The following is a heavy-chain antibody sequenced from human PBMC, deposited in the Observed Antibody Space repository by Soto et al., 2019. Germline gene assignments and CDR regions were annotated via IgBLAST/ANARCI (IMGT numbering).Heavy chain of an antibody. V-gene: IGHV4-30-2*06. Sequence: LQLQESGSGLVKPSQTLSLTCTVSGDSMSSGGSSWTWIRQSPGKGLEWVGYISNSGSAYYNPSLRSRATISIDTSKNRLSLNLTSVTAADTAVYYCARVGNLRWSDPWGQGALVTVSS. CDR2: ISNSGSA. D-gene: IGHD1-26*01. CDR1: GDSMSSGGSS. CDR3: ARVGNLRWSDP. J-gene: IGHJ5*02.